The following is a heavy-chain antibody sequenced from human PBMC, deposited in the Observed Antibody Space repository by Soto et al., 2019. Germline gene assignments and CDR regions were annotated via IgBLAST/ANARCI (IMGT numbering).Heavy chain of an antibody. CDR2: IYYSGST. Sequence: SETLSLTCTVSGGSISSYYWSWIRQPPGKGLEWIGYIYYSGSTNYNPSLKSRVTISVDTSKNQFSLKLSSVTAADTAVYYCARALHGEDYYYYYYMDVWGKGTTVTVSS. J-gene: IGHJ6*03. CDR3: ARALHGEDYYYYYYMDV. V-gene: IGHV4-59*01. D-gene: IGHD3-10*01. CDR1: GGSISSYY.